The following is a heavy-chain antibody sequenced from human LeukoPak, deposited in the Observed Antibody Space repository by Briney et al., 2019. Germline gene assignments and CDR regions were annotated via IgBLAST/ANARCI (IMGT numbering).Heavy chain of an antibody. J-gene: IGHJ4*02. Sequence: SETLSLTCTVSGGPIYSYYWSWIRQTAGKGLEWIGRLYPGVSTNYNPSLKSRVTMSVDTSKNQFALKLSSVTAADTAVYYCARLSSVRYFDWLLFNYFDYWGQGTLVTVSS. D-gene: IGHD3-9*01. CDR3: ARLSSVRYFDWLLFNYFDY. CDR2: LYPGVST. CDR1: GGPIYSYY. V-gene: IGHV4-4*07.